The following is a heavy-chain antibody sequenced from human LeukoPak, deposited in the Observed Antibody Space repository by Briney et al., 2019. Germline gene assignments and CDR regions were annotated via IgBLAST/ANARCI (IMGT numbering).Heavy chain of an antibody. CDR3: AKAQAGGYNYGPFDS. D-gene: IGHD5-18*01. V-gene: IGHV3-23*01. CDR1: GFTFRLYG. CDR2: VAGDGGIK. J-gene: IGHJ4*02. Sequence: GGSLRLSCAASGFTFRLYGMSWVRQTPGKGLQCVSTVAGDGGIKVYADSVKGRFTISRDNSKNMLYLQMNSLRAEDTALYYYAKAQAGGYNYGPFDSWGQGTLVTVSS.